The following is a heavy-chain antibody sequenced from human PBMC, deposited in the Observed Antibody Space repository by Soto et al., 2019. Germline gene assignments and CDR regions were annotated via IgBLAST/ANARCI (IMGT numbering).Heavy chain of an antibody. CDR2: IYYNGST. Sequence: SETLSLTCAVSGASISGSGYYWTWVRQHPGKGLEWIGYIYYNGSTNYNPSLKSRVTISVDTSKNQFSLKLSSVTAADTAVYYCARDLWGYCGTDCYPLDVWGQGTTVTVSS. D-gene: IGHD2-21*02. CDR1: GASISGSGYY. J-gene: IGHJ6*02. CDR3: ARDLWGYCGTDCYPLDV. V-gene: IGHV4-61*08.